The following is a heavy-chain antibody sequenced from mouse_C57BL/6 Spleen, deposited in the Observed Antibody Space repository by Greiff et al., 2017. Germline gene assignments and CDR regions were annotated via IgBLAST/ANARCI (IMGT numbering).Heavy chain of an antibody. V-gene: IGHV1-74*04. CDR2: IHPSDSDT. Sequence: VVEPGASVKVSCKASGYTFTSYWMHWVKQRPGQGLEWIGRIHPSDSDTNYNQKFKGKATLTVDKSSSTAYMQLSSLTSEDSAVYYCAIGFTVVATKAMDYWGQGTSVTVSS. D-gene: IGHD1-1*01. CDR3: AIGFTVVATKAMDY. CDR1: GYTFTSYW. J-gene: IGHJ4*01.